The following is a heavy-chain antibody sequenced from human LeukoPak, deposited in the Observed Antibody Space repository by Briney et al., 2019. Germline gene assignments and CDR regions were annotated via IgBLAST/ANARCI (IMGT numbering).Heavy chain of an antibody. Sequence: NPSETLSLTCTVSGGSISSGGYYWSWIRQHPGKGLEWIGYIYYSGSTYYNPSLKSRVTISVDTSKNQFSLKLSSVTAADTAAYYCARDSGSGMGDFDYWGQGTLVTVSS. CDR1: GGSISSGGYY. V-gene: IGHV4-31*03. D-gene: IGHD3-10*01. CDR2: IYYSGST. CDR3: ARDSGSGMGDFDY. J-gene: IGHJ4*02.